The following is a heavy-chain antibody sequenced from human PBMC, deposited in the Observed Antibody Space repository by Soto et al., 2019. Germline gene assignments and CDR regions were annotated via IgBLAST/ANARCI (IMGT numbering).Heavy chain of an antibody. CDR1: GGTFNNYA. D-gene: IGHD6-6*01. CDR2: IIPNFVTS. Sequence: QVQLVQSGAEVKNPGSSVTVSCKASGGTFNNYAISRVRQAPGQGLEWMGGIIPNFVTSNYARRFQGRVTITADESTKTVFMELGSLTSQDTAVYYCARGPAWALVFDVWGQGTLVTVSS. CDR3: ARGPAWALVFDV. V-gene: IGHV1-69*01. J-gene: IGHJ3*01.